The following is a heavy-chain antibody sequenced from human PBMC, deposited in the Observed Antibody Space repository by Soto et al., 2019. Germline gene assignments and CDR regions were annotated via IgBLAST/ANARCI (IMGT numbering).Heavy chain of an antibody. Sequence: GASVKVSCKASGYTFTTYAMHWVRQAPGQRLEWMGWINAGNGNTKYSQKFQGRVTITRDTSASTAYMELSSLRSEDTAVYYCARGPGGPDGPGDYWGQGTLVTVSS. CDR2: INAGNGNT. V-gene: IGHV1-3*01. D-gene: IGHD2-15*01. J-gene: IGHJ4*02. CDR1: GYTFTTYA. CDR3: ARGPGGPDGPGDY.